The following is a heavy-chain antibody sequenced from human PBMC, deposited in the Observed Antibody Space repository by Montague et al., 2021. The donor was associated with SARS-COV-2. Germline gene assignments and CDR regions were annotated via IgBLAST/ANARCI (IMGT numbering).Heavy chain of an antibody. CDR1: GGSFSDYY. Sequence: SETLSLTCAVYGGSFSDYYWTWIRQAPGKGLEWIGEVDHRGSSSYNPSLQSRLTISVDRSKNQFSLRLTSVTAGDTAVYYCARGQVTVFGVLIMLPAAGPLDSWGLGTKVTVSS. D-gene: IGHD3-3*01. V-gene: IGHV4-34*01. CDR3: ARGQVTVFGVLIMLPAAGPLDS. CDR2: VDHRGSS. J-gene: IGHJ3*02.